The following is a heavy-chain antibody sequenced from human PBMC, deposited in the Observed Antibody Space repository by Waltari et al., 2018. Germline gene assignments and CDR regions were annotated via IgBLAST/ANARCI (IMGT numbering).Heavy chain of an antibody. D-gene: IGHD1-20*01. V-gene: IGHV4-59*08. CDR3: ARWDAPGRYFGD. Sequence: QVQLQESGPGLVKPSETLSLTCSVSGGSIRSYFWNWIRQAPGKGLQWIGYIHHSGTTKCTPSLKILLTMAVATSKSQFSLRLTSVSATDTAVYYCARWDAPGRYFGDWGQGTPVTVSS. J-gene: IGHJ4*02. CDR2: IHHSGTT. CDR1: GGSIRSYF.